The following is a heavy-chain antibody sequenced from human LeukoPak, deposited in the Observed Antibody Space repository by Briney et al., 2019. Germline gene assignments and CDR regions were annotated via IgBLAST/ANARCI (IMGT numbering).Heavy chain of an antibody. D-gene: IGHD4-17*01. CDR3: AREAVYGDYFGAFFDY. V-gene: IGHV1-24*01. CDR1: GYTLTELS. CDR2: FDPEDGET. Sequence: ASVKVSCKVSGYTLTELSMHWVRQAPGKGLEWMGGFDPEDGETIYAQKFQGRVTMTEDTSTDTAYMELSSLRSEDTAVYYCAREAVYGDYFGAFFDYWGQGTLVTVSS. J-gene: IGHJ4*02.